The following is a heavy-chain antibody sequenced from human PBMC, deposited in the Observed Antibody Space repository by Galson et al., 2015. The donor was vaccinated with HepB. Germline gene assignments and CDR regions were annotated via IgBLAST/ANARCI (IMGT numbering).Heavy chain of an antibody. V-gene: IGHV3-30*18. J-gene: IGHJ4*02. Sequence: SLRLSCAASGFTFSSYGMHWVRQAPGKGLEWVAVISYDGSNKYYADSVKGRFTISRDNSKNTLYLQMNSLRAEDTAVYYCAKGTYDSLDYWGQGTLVTVSS. CDR2: ISYDGSNK. CDR3: AKGTYDSLDY. D-gene: IGHD3-22*01. CDR1: GFTFSSYG.